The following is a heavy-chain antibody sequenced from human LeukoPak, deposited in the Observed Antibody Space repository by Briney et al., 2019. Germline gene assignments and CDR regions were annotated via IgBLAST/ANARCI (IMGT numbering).Heavy chain of an antibody. J-gene: IGHJ6*02. D-gene: IGHD2-2*01. CDR1: GYTFTSYG. CDR2: ISAYNGNT. Sequence: DSVKVSCKASGYTFTSYGISWVRQAPGQGLEWMGWISAYNGNTNYAQKLQGRVTMTTDTSTSTAYMELRSLRSDDTAVYYCARLGYCSSTSCYLTGFRVSYYYYGMDVWGQGTTVTVSS. CDR3: ARLGYCSSTSCYLTGFRVSYYYYGMDV. V-gene: IGHV1-18*01.